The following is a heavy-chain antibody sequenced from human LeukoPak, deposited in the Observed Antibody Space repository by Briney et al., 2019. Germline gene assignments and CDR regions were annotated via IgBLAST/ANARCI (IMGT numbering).Heavy chain of an antibody. V-gene: IGHV1-2*02. Sequence: GASVKVSCKASGYTFTGYYMHWVRQAPGQGLEWMGWINPNSGGTNYAQKFQGRVTMTRDTSISTAYMELSRLRSDDTAVYYCARVLIQKYSGSYYGYWGQGTLVTVSS. J-gene: IGHJ4*02. CDR1: GYTFTGYY. CDR3: ARVLIQKYSGSYYGY. CDR2: INPNSGGT. D-gene: IGHD1-26*01.